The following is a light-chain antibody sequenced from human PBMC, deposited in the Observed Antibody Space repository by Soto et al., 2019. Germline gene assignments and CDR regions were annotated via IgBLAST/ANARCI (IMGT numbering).Light chain of an antibody. CDR1: RNIERW. CDR3: QHCDTSWP. V-gene: IGKV1-5*01. J-gene: IGKJ1*01. Sequence: DIQITQSPATLSSSVRERFTITCRASRNIERWLAWYQQKPGKPPKLLILNASTLGSGVPSRFSGSGSGTEFTLTISGLQPDDFATYYCQHCDTSWPFGQGTKVDI. CDR2: NAS.